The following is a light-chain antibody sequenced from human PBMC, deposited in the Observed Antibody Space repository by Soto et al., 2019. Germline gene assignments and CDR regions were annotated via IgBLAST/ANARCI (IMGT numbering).Light chain of an antibody. CDR2: GTS. Sequence: EIVLTQYPGTLSLSPGERATLSCRASQSVSSSYLARYQQRPGQAPRLLIHGTSTRPADIPARFSGSVSGTEYTLTINILKPEDFVIYYWQQYNNWPPMSTFGQGTKLEMK. V-gene: IGKV3-20*01. J-gene: IGKJ2*01. CDR3: QQYNNWPPMST. CDR1: QSVSSSY.